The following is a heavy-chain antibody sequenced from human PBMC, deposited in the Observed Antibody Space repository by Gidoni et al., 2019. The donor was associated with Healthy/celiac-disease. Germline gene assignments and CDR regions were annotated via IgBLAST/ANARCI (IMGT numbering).Heavy chain of an antibody. V-gene: IGHV3-53*01. Sequence: EVQLVESGGGLIQPGGSLRLSCAASGFTVSSNYMSWVRQAPGKGLEWVSVIYSGGSTYYADSVKGRFTISRDNSKNTLYLQMNSLRAEDTAVYYCARAYDFWSGYYGDAFDIWGQGTMVTVSS. CDR3: ARAYDFWSGYYGDAFDI. CDR1: GFTVSSNY. D-gene: IGHD3-3*01. J-gene: IGHJ3*02. CDR2: IYSGGST.